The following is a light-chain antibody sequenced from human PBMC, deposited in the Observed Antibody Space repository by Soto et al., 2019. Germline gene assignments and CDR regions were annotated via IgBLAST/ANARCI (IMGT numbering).Light chain of an antibody. CDR3: QQHSNWPPIT. CDR2: DAS. Sequence: EIVLTQSPATLSLSPGERSTLSCMASQSVSSYLAWYQQKPGQAPRLLIYDASNRATGIPARFSGSGSGTDFTLTISSLEPEDFAVYYCQQHSNWPPITFGQGTRLEIK. CDR1: QSVSSY. J-gene: IGKJ5*01. V-gene: IGKV3-11*01.